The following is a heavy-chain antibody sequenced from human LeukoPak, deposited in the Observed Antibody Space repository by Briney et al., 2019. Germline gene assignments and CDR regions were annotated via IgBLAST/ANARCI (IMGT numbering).Heavy chain of an antibody. D-gene: IGHD1-26*01. J-gene: IGHJ4*02. CDR1: GDSINSLDL. CDR2: MYLSGTT. V-gene: IGHV4-4*02. Sequence: SETLSLTCTVSGDSINSLDLWSWVRQPPGKGLEWIGEMYLSGTTHSNPSVKSRVTISIDKSKNQFFLNLSSVTAADTAVYYCAKDQRWESPHYLDSWGQGTLVTVSS. CDR3: AKDQRWESPHYLDS.